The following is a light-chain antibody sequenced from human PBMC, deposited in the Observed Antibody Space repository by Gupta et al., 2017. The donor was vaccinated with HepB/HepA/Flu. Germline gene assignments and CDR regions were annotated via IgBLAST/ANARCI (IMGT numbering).Light chain of an antibody. CDR1: QSIARY. Sequence: DIQMTQSPSSLSASLGDRVTITCRASQSIARYLNWYEKRPGKAPKLLISSASSLQSGVPSRFSGSGSGTEFNLTISRLRSEDSSTYYCQQGVNLPWTFGQGTKVDI. CDR3: QQGVNLPWT. CDR2: SAS. V-gene: IGKV1-39*01. J-gene: IGKJ1*01.